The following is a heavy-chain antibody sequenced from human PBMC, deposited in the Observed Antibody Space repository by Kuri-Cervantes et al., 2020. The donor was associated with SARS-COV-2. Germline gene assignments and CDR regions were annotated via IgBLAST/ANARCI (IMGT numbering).Heavy chain of an antibody. CDR1: GGSISSYY. V-gene: IGHV4-59*08. CDR2: IYSSGRT. J-gene: IGHJ4*02. CDR3: AKHDYGDYGTFDY. Sequence: GSLRLSCTVSGGSISSYYWSWIRQPPGKGLEWIGNIYSSGRTNYNPSPKSRATILVYTSQNQFSLKLDSMTAADTAVYYCAKHDYGDYGTFDYWGQGTLVTVSS. D-gene: IGHD4-17*01.